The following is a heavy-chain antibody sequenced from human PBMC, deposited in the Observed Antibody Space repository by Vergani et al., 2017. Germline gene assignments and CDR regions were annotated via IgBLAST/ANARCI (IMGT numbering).Heavy chain of an antibody. J-gene: IGHJ4*02. Sequence: QVQLVQSGAEVKKPGASVKVSCKASGYTFTSYGISWVRQAPGQGLEWMGWISAYNGNTNYAQKLQGRVTMTTDTSTSTAYMELRSLRSEDTAVYYCAAMYYYDSSGYYPFDYWGQGTLVTVSS. CDR2: ISAYNGNT. V-gene: IGHV1-18*01. CDR1: GYTFTSYG. D-gene: IGHD3-22*01. CDR3: AAMYYYDSSGYYPFDY.